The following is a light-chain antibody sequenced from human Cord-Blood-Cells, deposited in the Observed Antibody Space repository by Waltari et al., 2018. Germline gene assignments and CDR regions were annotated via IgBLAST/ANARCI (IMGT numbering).Light chain of an antibody. CDR3: QTWGTGINWV. J-gene: IGLJ3*02. CDR2: LNSDGSH. V-gene: IGLV4-69*01. Sequence: QLVLTQSPSVSASLGASVKLTCTLSSGHSSYAIAWHQQQPEKGPRYLMKLNSDGSHSKGDGIPDRFSGSSSGAERYLTISSLQSEDEADYYCQTWGTGINWVFGGGTKLTVL. CDR1: SGHSSYA.